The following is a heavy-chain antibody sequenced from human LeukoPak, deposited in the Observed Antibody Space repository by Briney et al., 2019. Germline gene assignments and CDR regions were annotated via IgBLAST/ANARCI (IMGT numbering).Heavy chain of an antibody. V-gene: IGHV3-74*01. D-gene: IGHD6-19*01. CDR1: GFTFSKYW. J-gene: IGHJ4*02. CDR3: ATKQWLAPPPDS. CDR2: INTDGTVA. Sequence: GSLRLSCAASGFTFSKYWMLWVRQAPGKGLESVSRINTDGTVATYADSVKGRFTVSRDNADNTMFLQMNSVRNEDTAVYYCATKQWLAPPPDSWGQGTPVTVSS.